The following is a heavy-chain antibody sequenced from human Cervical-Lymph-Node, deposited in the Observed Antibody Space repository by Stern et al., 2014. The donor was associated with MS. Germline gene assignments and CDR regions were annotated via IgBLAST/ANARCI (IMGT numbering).Heavy chain of an antibody. Sequence: EVQLVASGGGLVKPGGTLRLSCIASGFDFDSYSMSWVRQVPGKGLEGVASSDSSGGKIFYADSVKGRFTISRDNSMKSLYLQMKSLRLEDTATYYCASHHCGGDCWANDQYTMDVWGQGTTVTVAS. D-gene: IGHD2-21*02. CDR1: GFDFDSYS. J-gene: IGHJ6*02. CDR2: SDSSGGKI. CDR3: ASHHCGGDCWANDQYTMDV. V-gene: IGHV3-21*01.